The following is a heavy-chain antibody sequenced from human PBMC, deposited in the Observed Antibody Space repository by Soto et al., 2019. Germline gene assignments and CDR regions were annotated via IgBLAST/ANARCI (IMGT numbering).Heavy chain of an antibody. Sequence: QVQLVQSGAEVKKPGASVKVSCKASGYTFTSYGISWVRQAPGQGLEWMGWISAYNGNTNYAQKLQGRVTMTTDTSTSTAYMELRSLRADDTAVYYCAREMAAAGTGHYYYGMDVWGQGTTVTVSS. CDR1: GYTFTSYG. V-gene: IGHV1-18*01. CDR3: AREMAAAGTGHYYYGMDV. CDR2: ISAYNGNT. J-gene: IGHJ6*02. D-gene: IGHD6-13*01.